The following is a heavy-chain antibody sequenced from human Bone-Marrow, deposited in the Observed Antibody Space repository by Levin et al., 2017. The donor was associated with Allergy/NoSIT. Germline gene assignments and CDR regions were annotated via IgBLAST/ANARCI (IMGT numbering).Heavy chain of an antibody. Sequence: GESLKISCTASGFTFGDYAMSWFRQAPGKGLEWVGFIRSKAYGGTTEYAASVKGRFTISRDDSKSIAYLQMNSLKTEDTAVYYCTRGVVVVPAATWAEYGMDVWGQGTTVTVSS. D-gene: IGHD2-2*01. CDR3: TRGVVVVPAATWAEYGMDV. CDR2: IRSKAYGGTT. V-gene: IGHV3-49*03. CDR1: GFTFGDYA. J-gene: IGHJ6*02.